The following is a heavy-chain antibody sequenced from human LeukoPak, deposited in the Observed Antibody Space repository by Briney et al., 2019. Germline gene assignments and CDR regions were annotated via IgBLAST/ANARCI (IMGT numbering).Heavy chain of an antibody. CDR1: GFTFGPYA. CDR3: ARDADGNTDY. Sequence: GGSLRLSCAASGFTFGPYAMNWVRLAPGKGLQWVAYISRDSTTIHYADSVRGRFTISRDNAKNSLYLQMNSLRVEDTAVYYCARDADGNTDYWGQGTLVTVSS. J-gene: IGHJ4*02. CDR2: ISRDSTTI. V-gene: IGHV3-48*04.